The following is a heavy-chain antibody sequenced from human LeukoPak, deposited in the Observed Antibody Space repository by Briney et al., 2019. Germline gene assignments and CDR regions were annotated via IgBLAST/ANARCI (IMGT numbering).Heavy chain of an antibody. D-gene: IGHD3-9*01. V-gene: IGHV3-23*01. CDR1: GFTFSSYA. Sequence: PGGSLRLSCAASGFTFSSYAMSWVRQAPGKGLEWVSAISGSGCSTYYADSVKGRFTISRDNSKNTLYLQMNSLRAEDTAVYYCAKEGGVLRYFDWSEDFDYWGQGTLVTVSS. CDR3: AKEGGVLRYFDWSEDFDY. J-gene: IGHJ4*02. CDR2: ISGSGCST.